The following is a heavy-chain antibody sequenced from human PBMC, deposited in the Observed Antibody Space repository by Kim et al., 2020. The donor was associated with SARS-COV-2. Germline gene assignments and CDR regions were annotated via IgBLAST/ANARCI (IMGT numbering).Heavy chain of an antibody. CDR1: GGTLSSQA. CDR3: ATDDQRAAVGGNYHYRMD. J-gene: IGHJ6*01. V-gene: IGHV1-69*13. CDR2: IMPIFGSA. Sequence: SVKVSCKASGGTLSSQAVSWVRQAPGQGLEWLGGIMPIFGSADYAQAFEGRVTITADESTNTAYMELRSLRSEDTAVYFCATDDQRAAVGGNYHYRMD. D-gene: IGHD6-19*01.